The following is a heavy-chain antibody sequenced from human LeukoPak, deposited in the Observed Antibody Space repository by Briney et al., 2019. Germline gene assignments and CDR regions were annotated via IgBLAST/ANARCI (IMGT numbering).Heavy chain of an antibody. CDR3: TRGHDYYDSSDYYYYMDV. CDR1: GFTFKSYG. Sequence: PGGSLRLSCAASGFTFKSYGMNWVRQASGKGLEWVGRIRSKSNSYATAYAASVKGRFTISRDDSKHTAYLQMNSLKTEDTAVYYCTRGHDYYDSSDYYYYMDVWGKGTTVTVSS. CDR2: IRSKSNSYAT. D-gene: IGHD3-22*01. J-gene: IGHJ6*03. V-gene: IGHV3-73*01.